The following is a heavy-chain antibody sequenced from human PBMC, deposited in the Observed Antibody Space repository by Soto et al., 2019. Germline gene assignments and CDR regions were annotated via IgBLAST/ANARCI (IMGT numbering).Heavy chain of an antibody. Sequence: QVQLVQSGAEVKKPGSSVKVSCKASGGTFSSYAISWVRQAPGQGLEWMGGIIPIFGTANYAQKFQGRVTITADESTSTAYMELSSLRSEDTAVYYCATSPYYYDSSGYYYSPYYFDYWGQGTLVTVSS. D-gene: IGHD3-22*01. CDR3: ATSPYYYDSSGYYYSPYYFDY. CDR2: IIPIFGTA. CDR1: GGTFSSYA. V-gene: IGHV1-69*01. J-gene: IGHJ4*02.